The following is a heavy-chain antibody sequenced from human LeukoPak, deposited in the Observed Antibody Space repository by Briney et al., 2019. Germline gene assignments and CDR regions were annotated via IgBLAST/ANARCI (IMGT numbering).Heavy chain of an antibody. CDR3: ARGQLLTSIYGDYFDY. V-gene: IGHV3-48*04. J-gene: IGHJ4*02. Sequence: GGSLRLSCAASGFTFSSYWMNWVRQAPGKGLEWVSYISSSGSTIYYADSVKGRFTISRDNAKNSLYLQMNSLRAEDTAVYYCARGQLLTSIYGDYFDYWGQGTLVTVSS. D-gene: IGHD4-17*01. CDR2: ISSSGSTI. CDR1: GFTFSSYW.